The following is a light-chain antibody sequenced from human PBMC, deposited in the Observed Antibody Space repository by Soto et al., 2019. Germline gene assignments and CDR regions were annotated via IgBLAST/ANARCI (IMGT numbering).Light chain of an antibody. J-gene: IGKJ4*01. CDR3: QQLNSYPQT. CDR2: AAS. V-gene: IGKV1-9*01. CDR1: QGFRSY. Sequence: IQLTQSPSSLSASVGDRVTITCRASQGFRSYLAWYEQLPGKGPKLLIYAASTLQSGVPSRFSGSGSGTGITLSVSSLRPEDFATYYRQQLNSYPQTFGGGSKVDIQ.